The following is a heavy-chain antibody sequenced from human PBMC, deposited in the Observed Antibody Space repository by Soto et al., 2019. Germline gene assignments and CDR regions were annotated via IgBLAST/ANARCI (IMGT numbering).Heavy chain of an antibody. CDR1: GYTFTSYG. CDR2: ISAYNGNT. Sequence: QVQLVQSGAEVKKPGASVKVSCKASGYTFTSYGISWVRQAPGQGLEWMGWISAYNGNTNYAQKLQGRVTMTTDTXTXSDNRELRSLRTDDTAVYYYARHIVVVTATANWFDPWGQGTLVTVSS. V-gene: IGHV1-18*01. CDR3: ARHIVVVTATANWFDP. J-gene: IGHJ5*02. D-gene: IGHD2-21*02.